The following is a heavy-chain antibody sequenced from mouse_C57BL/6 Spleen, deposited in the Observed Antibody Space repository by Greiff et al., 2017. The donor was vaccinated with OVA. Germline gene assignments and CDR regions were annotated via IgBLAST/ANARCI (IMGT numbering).Heavy chain of an antibody. D-gene: IGHD1-1*01. V-gene: IGHV1-15*01. J-gene: IGHJ4*01. CDR1: GYTFTDYE. CDR2: IDPETGGT. Sequence: VQLVESGAELVRPGASVTLSCKASGYTFTDYEMHWVKQTPVHGLEWIGAIDPETGGTAYNQKFKGKAILTADKSSSTAYMELRSLTSEDSAVYYCTRSPIGTVVATDYAMDYWGQGTSVTVSS. CDR3: TRSPIGTVVATDYAMDY.